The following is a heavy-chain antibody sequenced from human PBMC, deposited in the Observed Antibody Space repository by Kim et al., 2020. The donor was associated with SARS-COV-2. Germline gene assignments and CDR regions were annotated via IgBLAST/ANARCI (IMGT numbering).Heavy chain of an antibody. J-gene: IGHJ4*02. D-gene: IGHD2-2*01. CDR3: ATPLVPAASFDY. CDR1: GFTFSDYS. V-gene: IGHV3-48*02. Sequence: GGSLRLSCATSGFTFSDYSIHWVRQAPGKGLEWVSYISSTGRNMYYADSVKGRFTISRDNANNLLYLQMNSLRDEDTAVYYCATPLVPAASFDYWGQGTMVTVSS. CDR2: ISSTGRNM.